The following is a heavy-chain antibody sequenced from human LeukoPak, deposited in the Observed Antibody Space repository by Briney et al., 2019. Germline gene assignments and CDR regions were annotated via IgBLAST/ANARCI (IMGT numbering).Heavy chain of an antibody. V-gene: IGHV1-2*02. J-gene: IGHJ3*02. CDR2: INPNSGGT. Sequence: ASVKVSCKASGYTFTGYYMHWVRQAPGQGLEWMGWINPNSGGTNYAQKFQGRVTMTRDTSISTAYMELSRLRSDDTAVYYCARDSTKYYYDSSGYPNNYAFDIWGQGTMVTVSS. CDR3: ARDSTKYYYDSSGYPNNYAFDI. D-gene: IGHD3-22*01. CDR1: GYTFTGYY.